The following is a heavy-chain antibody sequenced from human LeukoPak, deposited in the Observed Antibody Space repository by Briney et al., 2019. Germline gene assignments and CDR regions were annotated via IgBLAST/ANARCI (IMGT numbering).Heavy chain of an antibody. J-gene: IGHJ4*02. CDR3: AKAGGAAGWYGSDY. CDR1: GFTFSNFA. V-gene: IGHV3-23*01. Sequence: GGSLRLSCAASGFTFSNFAMTWVRQAPGKGLEWVSAISGSGFRTDYADSVKGQFTISRDNSKNTLYLQMNSLRAEDTAVYFCAKAGGAAGWYGSDYWGQGTLVTVSS. CDR2: ISGSGFRT. D-gene: IGHD6-19*01.